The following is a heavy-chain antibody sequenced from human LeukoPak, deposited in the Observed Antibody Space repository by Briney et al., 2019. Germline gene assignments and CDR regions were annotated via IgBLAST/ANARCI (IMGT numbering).Heavy chain of an antibody. CDR3: ARDREGSGIDY. CDR1: GGSISSGSYY. CDR2: IYTSGST. Sequence: SETLSLTCTVSGGSISSGSYYWSWIRQPAGKGLEWIGRIYTSGSTYYNPSLKSRVTISVDTSKNQFSLKLSSVTAADTAVYYCARDREGSGIDYWGQGTLVTVSS. J-gene: IGHJ4*02. D-gene: IGHD6-19*01. V-gene: IGHV4-61*02.